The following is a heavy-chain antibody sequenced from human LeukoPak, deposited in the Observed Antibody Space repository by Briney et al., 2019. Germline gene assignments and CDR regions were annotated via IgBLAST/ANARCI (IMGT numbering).Heavy chain of an antibody. D-gene: IGHD3-10*01. CDR1: GFTFSSYA. V-gene: IGHV3-30-3*01. CDR3: ARGTSPAMVRGVINY. CDR2: ISYDGSNK. J-gene: IGHJ4*02. Sequence: GGSLRLSCAASGFTFSSYAMHWVRQAPGKGLEWVAVISYDGSNKYYADSVKGRFTISRDNSKNTLYLQMNSLRAEDTAVYYCARGTSPAMVRGVINYWGQGTLVTVSS.